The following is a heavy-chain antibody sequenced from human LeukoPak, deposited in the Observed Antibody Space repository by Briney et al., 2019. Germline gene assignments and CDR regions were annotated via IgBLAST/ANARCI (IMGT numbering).Heavy chain of an antibody. CDR2: ITGSGGST. Sequence: GGSLRLSCAASGFTFSSYAMSWVRQAPGKGLEWVSAITGSGGSTYYADSVKGRFTISRDNSKNTLYLQMNSLRAEDTAVYYCGRGYSYGYYYYGMDVWGQGTTVTVSS. V-gene: IGHV3-23*01. J-gene: IGHJ6*02. CDR3: GRGYSYGYYYYGMDV. CDR1: GFTFSSYA. D-gene: IGHD5-18*01.